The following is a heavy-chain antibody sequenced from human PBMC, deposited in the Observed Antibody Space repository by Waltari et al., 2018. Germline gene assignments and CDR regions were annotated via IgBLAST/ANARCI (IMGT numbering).Heavy chain of an antibody. CDR2: INHSGST. CDR1: GGSFSGYY. D-gene: IGHD3-10*01. Sequence: QVQLQQWGAGLLKPSETLSLTCAVYGGSFSGYYWSWIRQPPGTGLEWIGEINHSGSTNYNPSLKSRVTISVDTSKNQFSLKLSSVTAADTAVYYCARLRRMYYYGSGSYLGFDYWGQGTLVTVSS. CDR3: ARLRRMYYYGSGSYLGFDY. J-gene: IGHJ4*02. V-gene: IGHV4-34*01.